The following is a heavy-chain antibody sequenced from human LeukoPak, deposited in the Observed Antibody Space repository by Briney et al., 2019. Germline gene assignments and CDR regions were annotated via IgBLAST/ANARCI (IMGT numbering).Heavy chain of an antibody. CDR3: ALTFHGEWLFRKSFDY. CDR1: VFTFSSYS. J-gene: IGHJ4*02. D-gene: IGHD6-19*01. V-gene: IGHV3-48*02. Sequence: GGSLRLSCAGSVFTFSSYSMNWVRQAPGKGLEWLSYISSTSGTIYYADSVKGRFTISRDNAKNSLFLQMNSLRDEDTAVYYCALTFHGEWLFRKSFDYWGREPWSPSPQ. CDR2: ISSTSGTI.